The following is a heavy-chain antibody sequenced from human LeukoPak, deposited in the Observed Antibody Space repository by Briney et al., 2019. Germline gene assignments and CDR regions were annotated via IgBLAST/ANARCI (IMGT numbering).Heavy chain of an antibody. J-gene: IGHJ3*01. D-gene: IGHD1-1*01. CDR3: ARQLDDAFDV. CDR1: GGSIFSFY. V-gene: IGHV4-59*01. Sequence: SETLSLTCSVSGGSIFSFYWSWIRQPPGKGLEWIGYIYHIGTTNYNPPLKSRITMSVDTSKNQFSLKLTSVTAADTAMYYCARQLDDAFDVWGQGTVVTVSS. CDR2: IYHIGTT.